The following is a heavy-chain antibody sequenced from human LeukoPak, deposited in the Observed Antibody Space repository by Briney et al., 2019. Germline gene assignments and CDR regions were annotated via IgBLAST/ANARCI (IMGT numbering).Heavy chain of an antibody. V-gene: IGHV1-8*01. CDR1: GYTFTSYD. Sequence: ASVKVSCKASGYTFTSYDFNWVRQATGQRPEWMGWMSPNSGDTGYAQKFQGRVTMTRDTSISTAYMELSRLRSDDTAVYYCARGYYYGSGSYYNRGLVDYWGQGTLVTVSS. D-gene: IGHD3-10*01. CDR2: MSPNSGDT. J-gene: IGHJ4*02. CDR3: ARGYYYGSGSYYNRGLVDY.